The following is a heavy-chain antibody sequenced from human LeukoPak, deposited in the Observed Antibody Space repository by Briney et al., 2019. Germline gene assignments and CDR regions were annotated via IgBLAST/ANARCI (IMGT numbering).Heavy chain of an antibody. CDR3: ASGKRFGQEYFQH. Sequence: PSETLSLTCAVSGYSISSGYYWGWIRQPPGKGLEWIGSIYHSGSTYYNPSLKSRVTISVDTSKTQFSLKLSSVTAADTAVYYCASGKRFGQEYFQHWGQGTLVTVSS. J-gene: IGHJ1*01. CDR2: IYHSGST. CDR1: GYSISSGYY. D-gene: IGHD3-16*01. V-gene: IGHV4-38-2*01.